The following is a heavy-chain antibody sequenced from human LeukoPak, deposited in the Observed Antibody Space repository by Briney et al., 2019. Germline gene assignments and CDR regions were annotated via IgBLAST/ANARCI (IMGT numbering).Heavy chain of an antibody. CDR3: AREDYDILTGYGWFDP. J-gene: IGHJ5*02. V-gene: IGHV3-7*01. D-gene: IGHD3-9*01. Sequence: GGSLRLSCAASGFTFSSYWMSWVRQAPGKGLERVANIKQDGSEKYYVDSVKGRFTISRDNAKNSLYLQMNSLRAEDTAVYYCAREDYDILTGYGWFDPWGQGTLVTVSS. CDR1: GFTFSSYW. CDR2: IKQDGSEK.